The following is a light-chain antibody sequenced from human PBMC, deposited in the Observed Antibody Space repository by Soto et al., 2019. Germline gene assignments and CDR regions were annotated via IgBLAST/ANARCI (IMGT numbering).Light chain of an antibody. J-gene: IGLJ1*01. CDR1: SSDVGGYNY. V-gene: IGLV2-14*01. Sequence: QSALTQPASVSGSPGQSITISCTGTSSDVGGYNYVSWSQQHPGKAPKLMIYEVNNRPSGVSNRFAGSKSGNTASLTISGLQAEDEADYYCSSYTTTNTYVFGTGTKVTVL. CDR2: EVN. CDR3: SSYTTTNTYV.